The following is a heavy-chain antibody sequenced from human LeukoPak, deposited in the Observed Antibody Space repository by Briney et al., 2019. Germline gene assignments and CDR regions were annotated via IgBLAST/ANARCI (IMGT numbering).Heavy chain of an antibody. D-gene: IGHD6-19*01. CDR1: GGSLINHY. J-gene: IGHJ5*02. Sequence: SETLSLTCTVSGGSLINHYWRWIRPPARERLGWIGRLYSSGSANYSPSLQSRVCMSIDTSNNHFPLNLTSVTATDTALYFCARDLRYDSGWSTPESWGQGTRVTVSS. CDR3: ARDLRYDSGWSTPES. CDR2: LYSSGSA. V-gene: IGHV4-4*07.